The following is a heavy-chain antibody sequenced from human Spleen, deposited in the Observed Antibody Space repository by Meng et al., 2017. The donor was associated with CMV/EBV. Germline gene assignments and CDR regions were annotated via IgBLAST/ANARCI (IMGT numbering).Heavy chain of an antibody. Sequence: ASVKVSCKASGYTFTSYYMHWVRQAPGQGLEWMGIINPSGGSTSYAQKFQGRVTMTRDTSSSTAYMELSRLRSDDTAVYYCAKDLVPAAVGQDAFDVWGQGTMVTVSS. CDR2: INPSGGST. D-gene: IGHD2-2*01. CDR1: GYTFTSYY. J-gene: IGHJ3*01. V-gene: IGHV1-46*01. CDR3: AKDLVPAAVGQDAFDV.